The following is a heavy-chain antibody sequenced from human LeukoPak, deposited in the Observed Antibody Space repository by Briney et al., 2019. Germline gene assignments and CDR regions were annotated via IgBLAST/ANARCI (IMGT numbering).Heavy chain of an antibody. Sequence: SETLSLTCAVYGGSFSGYYWSWIRQPPGKGLEWIGEINHSGSTNYNPSLKSRVTISVDTSKYQFSLKLSSVTAADTAVYYCARGRWNYYDSSGYYGYWGQGTLVTVSS. D-gene: IGHD3-22*01. CDR3: ARGRWNYYDSSGYYGY. J-gene: IGHJ4*02. CDR2: INHSGST. CDR1: GGSFSGYY. V-gene: IGHV4-34*01.